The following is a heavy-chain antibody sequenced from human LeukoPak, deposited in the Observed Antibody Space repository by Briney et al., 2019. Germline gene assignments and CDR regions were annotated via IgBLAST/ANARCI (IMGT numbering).Heavy chain of an antibody. CDR2: INSDGSTT. D-gene: IGHD1-1*01. J-gene: IGHJ4*02. CDR3: ARGTAVWYFDY. V-gene: IGHV3-74*01. CDR1: GVTFSTSS. Sequence: PGGSLRLSCSASGVTFSTSSMNWVRQAPGKGLVWVSRINSDGSTTSYADSVKGRFTISRDNAKNTLYLQMNSLRAEDTAVYYCARGTAVWYFDYWGQGTLVTVSS.